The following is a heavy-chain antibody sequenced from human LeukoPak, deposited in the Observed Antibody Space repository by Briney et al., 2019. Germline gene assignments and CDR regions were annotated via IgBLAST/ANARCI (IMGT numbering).Heavy chain of an antibody. V-gene: IGHV4-34*01. CDR3: ARGHEYPSDYTRSRFDY. J-gene: IGHJ4*02. D-gene: IGHD4-11*01. CDR2: INHSGST. Sequence: SETLSLTCAVYGGSFSGYYWSWIRQPPGKGLEWTGEINHSGSTNYNPSLKSRVTISVDTSKNQFSLKLSSVTAADTAVYYCARGHEYPSDYTRSRFDYWGQGTLVTVSS. CDR1: GGSFSGYY.